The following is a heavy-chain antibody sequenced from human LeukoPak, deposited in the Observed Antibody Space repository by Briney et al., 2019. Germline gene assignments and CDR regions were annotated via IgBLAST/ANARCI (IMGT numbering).Heavy chain of an antibody. CDR2: MNPNSGNT. CDR1: GYTFTSYD. J-gene: IGHJ2*01. CDR3: ARVILSSSWPDWYFDL. D-gene: IGHD6-13*01. V-gene: IGHV1-8*01. Sequence: GASVKVSCKASGYTFTSYDINWVRQATGQGLEWMGWMNPNSGNTGYAQKFQGRVTMTRNTSISTAYMELSSLRSEDTAVYYCARVILSSSWPDWYFDLWGRGTLVTVSS.